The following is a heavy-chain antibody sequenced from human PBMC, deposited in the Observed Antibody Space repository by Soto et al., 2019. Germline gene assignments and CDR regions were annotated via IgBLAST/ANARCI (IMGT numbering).Heavy chain of an antibody. Sequence: PGLSLRLSCSASGFTFSSYWMHWVRQAPGKGLVWVSRINSDGSSTSYADSVKGRFTISRDNAKNTLYLQMNSLRAEDKAVYYCARGPESSRSYYYYGMDVCGQAPKVTVSS. CDR1: GFTFSSYW. CDR3: ARGPESSRSYYYYGMDV. D-gene: IGHD2-2*01. CDR2: INSDGSST. V-gene: IGHV3-74*01. J-gene: IGHJ6*02.